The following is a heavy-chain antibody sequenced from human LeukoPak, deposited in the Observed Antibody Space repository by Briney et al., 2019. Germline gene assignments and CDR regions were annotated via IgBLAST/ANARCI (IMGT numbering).Heavy chain of an antibody. J-gene: IGHJ4*02. V-gene: IGHV4-30-4*08. CDR3: ASRYTIFGVATFDY. CDR1: GGSISSGDYY. CDR2: IYYSGST. D-gene: IGHD3-3*01. Sequence: PSETLSLTCTVSGGSISSGDYYWSWIRQPPGKGLEWIGYIYYSGSTYYNPSLKSRVTISVDTSKNQFSLKLSSVTAADTAVYYCASRYTIFGVATFDYWGQGTLVTVSS.